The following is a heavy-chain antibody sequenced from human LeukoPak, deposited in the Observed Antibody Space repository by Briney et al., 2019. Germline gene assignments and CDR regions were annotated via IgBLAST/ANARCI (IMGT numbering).Heavy chain of an antibody. CDR3: ARDRVGQQLVGRNYYYYYMDV. V-gene: IGHV4-59*01. D-gene: IGHD6-13*01. J-gene: IGHJ6*03. CDR1: GGSISSYY. Sequence: SETLSLTCTVSGGSISSYYWNWIRQPPGKGLEWIGYLYYSGSTNYNPSLKSRVTISVDTSKNQFSLKLSSVTAADTAVYYCARDRVGQQLVGRNYYYYYMDVWGKGTTVTISS. CDR2: LYYSGST.